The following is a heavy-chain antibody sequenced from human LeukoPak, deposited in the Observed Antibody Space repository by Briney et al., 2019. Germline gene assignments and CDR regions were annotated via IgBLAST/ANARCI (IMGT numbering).Heavy chain of an antibody. J-gene: IGHJ2*01. V-gene: IGHV3-23*01. CDR1: GFTFSSYA. D-gene: IGHD4-17*01. Sequence: GSLRLSYAASGFTFSSYAMSWVRQAPGKGLEWVSAISGSGGSTYYADSVKGRFTISGDNSKNTLYLQMNSLRAEDTAVYYCAKGSYGDSPYWYFNLWGRGTLVTVSS. CDR2: ISGSGGST. CDR3: AKGSYGDSPYWYFNL.